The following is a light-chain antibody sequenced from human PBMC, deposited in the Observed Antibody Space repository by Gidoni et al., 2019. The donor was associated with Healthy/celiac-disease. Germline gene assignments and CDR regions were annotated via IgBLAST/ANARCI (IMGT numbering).Light chain of an antibody. J-gene: IGLJ2*01. Sequence: SYVLTQPPSVSVAPGKTARITCGGNNIGSKSVHWYQQKPGQASVLVVYDDRDRPSGIPERFSGSNSGNTATLTISRVEAGDEADYYCQVWDSSSDHPVVFGGGTKLTVL. V-gene: IGLV3-21*03. CDR1: NIGSKS. CDR3: QVWDSSSDHPVV. CDR2: DDR.